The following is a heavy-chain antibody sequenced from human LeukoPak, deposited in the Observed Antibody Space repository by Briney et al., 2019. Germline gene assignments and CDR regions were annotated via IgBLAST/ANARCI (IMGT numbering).Heavy chain of an antibody. J-gene: IGHJ4*02. CDR2: IYSGGST. V-gene: IGHV3-53*01. Sequence: GGSLRLSCAASGFTVSSNYMSWVRQAPGKGLEWVSVIYSGGSTYYADSVKGRFTISRDNSKNTLYLQMNSLRAEDTAVYYCARGHTDWYYDSSQILDYWGQGTLVTVSS. CDR3: ARGHTDWYYDSSQILDY. D-gene: IGHD3-22*01. CDR1: GFTVSSNY.